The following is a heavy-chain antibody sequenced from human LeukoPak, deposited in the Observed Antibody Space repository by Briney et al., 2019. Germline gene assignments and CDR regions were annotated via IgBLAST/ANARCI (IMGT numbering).Heavy chain of an antibody. J-gene: IGHJ6*02. CDR1: GFTFSSYA. Sequence: PGGSLRLSCAASGFTFSSYAMHWVRQAPGKGLEWVAVISYDGSNKYYADSVKGRFTISRDNSKNTLYLQMNSLRAEDTAVYYCARDVQGSYYGSGSYSESYGMDVWGQGTTVTVSS. CDR3: ARDVQGSYYGSGSYSESYGMDV. CDR2: ISYDGSNK. V-gene: IGHV3-30*04. D-gene: IGHD3-10*01.